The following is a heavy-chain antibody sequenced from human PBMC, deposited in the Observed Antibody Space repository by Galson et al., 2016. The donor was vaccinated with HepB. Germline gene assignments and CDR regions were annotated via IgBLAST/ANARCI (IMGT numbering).Heavy chain of an antibody. CDR2: SFSSGAT. CDR3: ARWGQIVSAVMKAFDS. Sequence: SETLSLTCTVSDGSIRTHYWNWIRQPPGKGLEWIGYSFSSGATRYNSSLKSRVTLSVDTSKNQLSLKLDSVTAADTAVYYCARWGQIVSAVMKAFDSWGQGTLVTVSS. CDR1: DGSIRTHY. D-gene: IGHD2/OR15-2a*01. V-gene: IGHV4-59*11. J-gene: IGHJ4*02.